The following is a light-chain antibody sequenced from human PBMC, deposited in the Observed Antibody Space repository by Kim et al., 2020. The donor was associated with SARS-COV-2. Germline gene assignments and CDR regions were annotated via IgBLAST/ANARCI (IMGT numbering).Light chain of an antibody. CDR2: GPS. CDR1: QSIISN. J-gene: IGKJ2*01. V-gene: IGKV3-15*01. Sequence: SVSQRGTAPLSCRADQSIISNLAWYQQKPGQAPRLLIYGPSTRATGIPARFSGSGSWTEFTLTISSLQSEDFAFYYCQQYNKWPYTFGQGTKLEI. CDR3: QQYNKWPYT.